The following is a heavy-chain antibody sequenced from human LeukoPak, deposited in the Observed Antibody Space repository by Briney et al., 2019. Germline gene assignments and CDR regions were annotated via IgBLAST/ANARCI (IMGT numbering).Heavy chain of an antibody. CDR2: ISYDGSNK. D-gene: IGHD6-19*01. CDR3: ASSGWYMFFDY. V-gene: IGHV3-30*03. J-gene: IGHJ4*02. Sequence: HPGGSLRLSCAASGFTFSSYGMHWVRQAPGKGLEWVAVISYDGSNKYYADSVKGRFTISSDNSKNTLYLQMNSLRAEDTAVYYCASSGWYMFFDYWGQGTLVTVSS. CDR1: GFTFSSYG.